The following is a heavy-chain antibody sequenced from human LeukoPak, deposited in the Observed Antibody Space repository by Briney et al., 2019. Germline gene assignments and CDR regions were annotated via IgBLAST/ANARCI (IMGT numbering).Heavy chain of an antibody. CDR3: ARDSGYCSSTSCYGRAFDI. CDR2: INPSGGST. J-gene: IGHJ3*02. V-gene: IGHV1-46*01. Sequence: ASVKVSCKASGYTFTSYYMHWVRQAPGQGLEWMGIINPSGGSTSYAQKFQGRVTMTRDTSTSTVHMELSSLRSEDTAVYYCARDSGYCSSTSCYGRAFDIWGQGTMVTVSS. D-gene: IGHD2-2*01. CDR1: GYTFTSYY.